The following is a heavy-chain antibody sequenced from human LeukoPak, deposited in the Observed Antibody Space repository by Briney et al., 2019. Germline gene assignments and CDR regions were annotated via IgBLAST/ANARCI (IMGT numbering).Heavy chain of an antibody. D-gene: IGHD5-12*01. Sequence: GGSRRLSCAASGLIFGSYGMHWVRQAPGKGLEWVAFIRFDGTNKYYAESVKGRFTISRDNSENTLYLQMNSLRPEDTAVYYCAKDWAVLGTMVPNWGQGTLVTVSS. J-gene: IGHJ4*02. CDR3: AKDWAVLGTMVPN. CDR1: GLIFGSYG. CDR2: IRFDGTNK. V-gene: IGHV3-30*02.